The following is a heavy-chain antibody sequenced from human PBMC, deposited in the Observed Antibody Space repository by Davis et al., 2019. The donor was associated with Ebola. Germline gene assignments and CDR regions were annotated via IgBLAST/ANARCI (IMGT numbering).Heavy chain of an antibody. J-gene: IGHJ4*02. D-gene: IGHD5-18*01. V-gene: IGHV5-51*01. Sequence: KVSCKGSGYIFSSYWIGWVRQKPGKGLEWMGIVYPGDSSGRYSPSFEGQVTFSADTSINTAYLQWSALKASDTAMYYCARRLDSYGDFDFWGQGTLVTVSS. CDR3: ARRLDSYGDFDF. CDR2: VYPGDSSG. CDR1: GYIFSSYW.